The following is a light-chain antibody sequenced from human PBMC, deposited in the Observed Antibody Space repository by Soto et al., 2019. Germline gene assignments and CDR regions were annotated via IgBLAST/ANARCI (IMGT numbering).Light chain of an antibody. CDR1: SSDVGGYNY. V-gene: IGLV2-11*01. CDR3: CSYAGSSYVV. Sequence: QSVLTQPRSVSGSPGQSVTISCSGTSSDVGGYNYVSWYQQHPGKAPKVMIYDVSKRPSGVPDRFSGSKSGNTASLTISGLQAEDEADYYCCSYAGSSYVVFGGGTKLTVL. J-gene: IGLJ2*01. CDR2: DVS.